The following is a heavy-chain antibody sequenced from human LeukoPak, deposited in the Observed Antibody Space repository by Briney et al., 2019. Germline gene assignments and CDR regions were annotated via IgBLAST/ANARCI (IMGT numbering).Heavy chain of an antibody. CDR3: ARSLYSSGWYLGLGSWFDP. CDR2: IFYSGST. D-gene: IGHD6-19*01. J-gene: IGHJ5*02. CDR1: GGSISTSNYY. V-gene: IGHV4-39*07. Sequence: SETLSLTCTVSGGSISTSNYYWGWIRQPPGKGLEWIGNIFYSGSTYYGPSLKSLPTISLDTSRNQFSLKLNSVTAADTAVYYCARSLYSSGWYLGLGSWFDPWGQGTLVTVSS.